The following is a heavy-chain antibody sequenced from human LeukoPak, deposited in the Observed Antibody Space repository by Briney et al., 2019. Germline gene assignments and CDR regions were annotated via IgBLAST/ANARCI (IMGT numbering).Heavy chain of an antibody. CDR3: ARDLDSSLDY. Sequence: GGSLRLSCAASGFTVSSNYMSWVRQAPGKGLEWLSVIYSGGSTYYADSVKGRFTISRDNSKNTLYLQMNSLRAEDTAVYYCARDLDSSLDYWGQGTLVTVSS. D-gene: IGHD3/OR15-3a*01. CDR1: GFTVSSNY. CDR2: IYSGGST. J-gene: IGHJ4*02. V-gene: IGHV3-66*02.